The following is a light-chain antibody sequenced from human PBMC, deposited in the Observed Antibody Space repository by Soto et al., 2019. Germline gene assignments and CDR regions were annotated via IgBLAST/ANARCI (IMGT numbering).Light chain of an antibody. CDR3: QQANSFPLT. J-gene: IGKJ4*01. V-gene: IGKV1-12*01. CDR1: QGISSQ. CDR2: AAS. Sequence: DIQMTQSPSSVSASVGDRVTITCRASQGISSQLAWYQQKPGKAPNLLIYAASNLQSGVPSRFSGSGSETDFTLTIGSLQPEDFATYSCQQANSFPLTFGGGTKVEIK.